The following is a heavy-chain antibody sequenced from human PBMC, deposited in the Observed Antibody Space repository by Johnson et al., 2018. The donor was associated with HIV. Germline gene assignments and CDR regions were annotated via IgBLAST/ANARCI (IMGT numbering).Heavy chain of an antibody. CDR2: ISGSGGST. V-gene: IGHV3-23*04. J-gene: IGHJ3*02. CDR1: GFTFSSYA. D-gene: IGHD3-10*01. Sequence: VQLVESGGGSVQPGGSLRLSCVTSGFTFSSYAMTWVRQAPGKGLEWVSSISGSGGSTFYADSVKGRFTISRDNSKNTLYLQMNSLRAEDTAVYYCAKALRIFGSGVKEAFDIWGQGTMVTVSS. CDR3: AKALRIFGSGVKEAFDI.